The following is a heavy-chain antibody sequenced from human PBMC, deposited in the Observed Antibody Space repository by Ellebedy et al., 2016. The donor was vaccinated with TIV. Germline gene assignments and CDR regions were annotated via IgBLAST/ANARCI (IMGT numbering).Heavy chain of an antibody. CDR1: GFTFSTYP. CDR3: ARRSTDFAFDY. Sequence: GESLKISCAASGFTFSTYPMNWVRQAPGKGLEWVSIISANGGTTYYADSLKGRFTISRDNAKNTLFMQMSSLIAEDTAVYFCARRSTDFAFDYWGQGTLVTVSS. D-gene: IGHD3/OR15-3a*01. V-gene: IGHV3-23*01. CDR2: ISANGGTT. J-gene: IGHJ4*02.